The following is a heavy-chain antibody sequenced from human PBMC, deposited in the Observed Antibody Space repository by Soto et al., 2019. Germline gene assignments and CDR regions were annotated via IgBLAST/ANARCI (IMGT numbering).Heavy chain of an antibody. CDR1: GGTFSSYT. CDR3: ARDILVFVD. Sequence: QVQLVQSGAEVKKPGSSVKVSCKASGGTFSSYTISWVRQAPGQGLEWMGRIIPILGIANYAQKFQGRVTITADKSTNTAYMELSSLTAEDTAGYYCARDILVFVDWGQGTMVTVAS. J-gene: IGHJ3*01. D-gene: IGHD6-6*01. CDR2: IIPILGIA. V-gene: IGHV1-69*08.